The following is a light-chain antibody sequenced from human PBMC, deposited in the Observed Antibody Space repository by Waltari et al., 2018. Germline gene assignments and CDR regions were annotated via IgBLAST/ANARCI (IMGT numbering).Light chain of an antibody. CDR2: DTS. CDR1: HTIDNL. CDR3: LQRGNWL. J-gene: IGKJ4*01. Sequence: EIVLTQSPATLSLSPGERATLSCRASHTIDNLLAWYQQKPGQAPRLFIYDTSTRATGTPARFSGSGSGADFTLTISSLETEDFAVYYCLQRGNWLFGAGTRVEI. V-gene: IGKV3-11*01.